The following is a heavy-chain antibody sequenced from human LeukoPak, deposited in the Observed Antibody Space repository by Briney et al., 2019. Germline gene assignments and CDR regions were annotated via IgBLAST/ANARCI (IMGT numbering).Heavy chain of an antibody. CDR1: GFTVSSNY. CDR3: ARVIYGSGSYYFDY. Sequence: PGGSLRLSCAASGFTVSSNYMSWVRQAPGKGLEWVSVIYGGGNTYYADSVKGRFTISRDNSKNTLYLQMNSLRGEDTAVYYCARVIYGSGSYYFDYRGQGTLVTVSS. CDR2: IYGGGNT. D-gene: IGHD3-10*01. J-gene: IGHJ4*02. V-gene: IGHV3-53*01.